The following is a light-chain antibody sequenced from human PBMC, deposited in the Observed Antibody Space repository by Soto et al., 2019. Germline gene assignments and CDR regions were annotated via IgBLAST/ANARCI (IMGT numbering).Light chain of an antibody. J-gene: IGLJ1*01. CDR1: SSDVGGYNY. V-gene: IGLV2-14*01. CDR2: EVS. Sequence: QSALTQPASVSGSPGQSITISCTGTSSDVGGYNYVSWYQQHPGKAPKLMIYEVSNRPSGVSNRFSGSKSGNTASLTISGLQAEDEADYYCISYTSFSSRVFGTGTKLTVL. CDR3: ISYTSFSSRV.